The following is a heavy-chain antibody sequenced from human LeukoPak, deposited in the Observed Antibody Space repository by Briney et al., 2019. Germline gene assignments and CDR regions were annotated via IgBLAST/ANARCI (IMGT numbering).Heavy chain of an antibody. CDR2: ISHDGIGS. CDR3: AKKSVSGSDPAALDY. CDR1: GFTFSVYG. Sequence: PTGGSLRLSCAASGFTFSVYGMHWVRQAPGKGLEWVAVISHDGIGSTYADSVQGRFTISRDNSKDTLYLQMNSLRAEDTALYYCAKKSVSGSDPAALDYWGQGTQVTVCS. V-gene: IGHV3-30*18. J-gene: IGHJ4*02. D-gene: IGHD5-12*01.